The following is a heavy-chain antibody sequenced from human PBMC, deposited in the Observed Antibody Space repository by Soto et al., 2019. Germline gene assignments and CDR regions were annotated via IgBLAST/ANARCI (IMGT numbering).Heavy chain of an antibody. CDR2: FDPEDGET. D-gene: IGHD2-2*01. CDR1: GYTLTELS. J-gene: IGHJ5*02. Sequence: ASVKVSCKVSGYTLTELSMHWVRQAPGKGLEWMGGFDPEDGETIYAQKFQGRVTMTEDTSTDTAYMELSSLRSEDTAVYYCATSLQYQLPSTGYGLHRGNWFDPWGQGTLVTVSS. CDR3: ATSLQYQLPSTGYGLHRGNWFDP. V-gene: IGHV1-24*01.